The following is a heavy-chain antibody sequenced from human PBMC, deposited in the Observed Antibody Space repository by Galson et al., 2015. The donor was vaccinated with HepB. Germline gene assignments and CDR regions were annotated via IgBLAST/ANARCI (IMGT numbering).Heavy chain of an antibody. CDR3: ARSHSSLGFYFDY. CDR2: IAYDGSNK. Sequence: SLRLSCAASGFTFSNYAMHWVRQAPGKGLEWVAVIAYDGSNKYYADSVKGRFTISRDNSKNTLFLQMSSLRAEDTAVYYCARSHSSLGFYFDYWGQGTLVTVSS. V-gene: IGHV3-30-3*01. CDR1: GFTFSNYA. D-gene: IGHD3-16*01. J-gene: IGHJ4*02.